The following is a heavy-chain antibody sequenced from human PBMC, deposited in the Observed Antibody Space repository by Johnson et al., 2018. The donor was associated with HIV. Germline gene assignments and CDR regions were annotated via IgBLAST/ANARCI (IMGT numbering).Heavy chain of an antibody. CDR1: GFTVSTNY. Sequence: VQLVESGGGLVQPGGSLRLSCAASGFTVSTNYMSWIRQAPGKGLEWVSVIYSGDTTYYAGSVKGRFTISRDNSKNTLYIQMNSLRVDDTAIYYCARAYTYGAFDIWGQGTMVTVSS. CDR2: IYSGDTT. J-gene: IGHJ3*02. CDR3: ARAYTYGAFDI. D-gene: IGHD5-18*01. V-gene: IGHV3-66*01.